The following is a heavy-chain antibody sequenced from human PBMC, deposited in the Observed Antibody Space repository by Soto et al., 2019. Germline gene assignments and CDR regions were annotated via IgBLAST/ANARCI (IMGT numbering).Heavy chain of an antibody. CDR2: FDPEDGET. Sequence: GASVKVSCKVSGYTLTELSMHWVRQAPGKGIEWMGGFDPEDGETIYAQKFQARVTMTEDTSTDTAYMELSSLRSEDTAVYYCASRGALKMYYYASGSYYDAFDIWGKGTMVTVSS. J-gene: IGHJ3*02. V-gene: IGHV1-24*01. D-gene: IGHD3-10*01. CDR3: ASRGALKMYYYASGSYYDAFDI. CDR1: GYTLTELS.